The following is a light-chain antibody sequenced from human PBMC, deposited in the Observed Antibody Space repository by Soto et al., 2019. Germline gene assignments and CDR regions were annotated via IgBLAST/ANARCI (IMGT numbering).Light chain of an antibody. CDR3: QHYGYSPHT. J-gene: IGKJ2*01. Sequence: EIVLTQSPVTLSLIPGEGATLSCRASQSVRSGSLAWYQQKPGQAPRLLIYGASSRATDIPDRFSGSGYGANFIPPFRRLGPEGFAVDFWQHYGYSPHTFGPGTKLEIK. CDR1: QSVRSGS. CDR2: GAS. V-gene: IGKV3-20*01.